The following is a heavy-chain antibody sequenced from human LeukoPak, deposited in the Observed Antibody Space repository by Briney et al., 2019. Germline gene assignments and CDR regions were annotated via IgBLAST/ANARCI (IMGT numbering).Heavy chain of an antibody. J-gene: IGHJ4*02. CDR1: GGSISSGSYY. D-gene: IGHD3-10*01. CDR3: ARERGKVRRFDY. V-gene: IGHV4-61*02. CDR2: IYTSGST. Sequence: PSETLSLTCTVSGGSISSGSYYWSWIRQPAGKGLEWIGRIYTSGSTNYNPSLKSRVTISVDTSKNQFSLKLSSVTAADTAVYYCARERGKVRRFDYWGQGTLVTVSS.